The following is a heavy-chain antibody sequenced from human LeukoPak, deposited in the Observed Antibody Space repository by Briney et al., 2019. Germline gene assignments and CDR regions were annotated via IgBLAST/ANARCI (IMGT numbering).Heavy chain of an antibody. J-gene: IGHJ6*03. CDR1: GFPLSSNY. D-gene: IGHD1-26*01. CDR3: ASVGATPYYYYYYYMDV. V-gene: IGHV3-53*01. Sequence: PGGSLRLSCAASGFPLSSNYMSWVRQAPGKGLEWVSVIYSGGSTYYADSVKGRFTISRDNSKNTLYLQMNSLRAEDTAVYYCASVGATPYYYYYYYMDVWGKGTTVTVSS. CDR2: IYSGGST.